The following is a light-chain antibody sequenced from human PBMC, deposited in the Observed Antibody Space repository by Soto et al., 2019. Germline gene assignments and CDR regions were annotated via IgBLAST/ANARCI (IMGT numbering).Light chain of an antibody. CDR3: QQTHAVPLT. J-gene: IGKJ5*01. CDR2: AGY. Sequence: DVQMTHSPSSLFASVGDRVTIACRASQPIGNYLNWYQQKPGEAPKVLIFAGYSLQSRVPSRYSRIGYGKDFTHTINNLHPEDSATYYCQQTHAVPLTFGQGTRL. V-gene: IGKV1-39*01. CDR1: QPIGNY.